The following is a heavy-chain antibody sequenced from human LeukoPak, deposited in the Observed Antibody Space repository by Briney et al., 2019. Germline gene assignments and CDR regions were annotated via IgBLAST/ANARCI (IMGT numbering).Heavy chain of an antibody. CDR3: AKGRTSYYSYAMDI. CDR1: GFTFSSYS. D-gene: IGHD1-14*01. J-gene: IGHJ6*02. V-gene: IGHV3-21*04. CDR2: ISSSSSYI. Sequence: GGSLRLSCAASGFTFSSYSMNWVRQAPGKGLEWVSSISSSSSYIYYADSVKGRFTISRDNSKNTLCLQMNSLRAEDTAVYYCAKGRTSYYSYAMDIWGQGTTVTVSS.